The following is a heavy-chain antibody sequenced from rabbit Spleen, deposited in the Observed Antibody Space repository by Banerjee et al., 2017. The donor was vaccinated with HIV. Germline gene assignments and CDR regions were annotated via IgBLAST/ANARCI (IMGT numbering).Heavy chain of an antibody. J-gene: IGHJ4*01. CDR3: ARDLAGVIGWNFNL. CDR1: GFTLSSYH. CDR2: IDPIFGIT. Sequence: HLKESGGGLVQPGGSLKLSCTASGFTLSSYHMNWVRQAPGKGLEWIGYIDPIFGITYYANWVNGRFSISRENAQNTVFLQMTSLTAADTATYFCARDLAGVIGWNFNLWGPGTLVTVS. D-gene: IGHD4-1*01. V-gene: IGHV1S7*01.